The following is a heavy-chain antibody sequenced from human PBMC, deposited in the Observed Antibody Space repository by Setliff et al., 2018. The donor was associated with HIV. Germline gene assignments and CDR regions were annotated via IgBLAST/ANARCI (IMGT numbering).Heavy chain of an antibody. V-gene: IGHV1-18*01. CDR1: GYTFTTSG. CDR3: ARDSSFNMDV. J-gene: IGHJ6*03. CDR2: INIYSGNT. Sequence: ASVKVSCKTSGYTFTTSGISWVRQAPGQGLEWMGWINIYSGNTNYAQKFQGRVTMTTDTSTTTVYMELSSLRSDDTAVYYCARDSSFNMDVWGKGTTVTVSS.